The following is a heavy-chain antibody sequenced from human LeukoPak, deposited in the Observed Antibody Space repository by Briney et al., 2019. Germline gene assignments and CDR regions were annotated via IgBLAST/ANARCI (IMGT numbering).Heavy chain of an antibody. D-gene: IGHD2-2*01. V-gene: IGHV1-18*01. CDR2: ISAYNGNT. CDR3: AKDIVVVPAAKYYYYGMDV. J-gene: IGHJ6*02. CDR1: GYTFTSYG. Sequence: ASVTVSCKASGYTFTSYGISWVRQAPGQGLEWMGWISAYNGNTNYAQKLQGRVTMTTDTSTSTAYMELRSLRSDDTAVYYCAKDIVVVPAAKYYYYGMDVWGQGTTVTVSS.